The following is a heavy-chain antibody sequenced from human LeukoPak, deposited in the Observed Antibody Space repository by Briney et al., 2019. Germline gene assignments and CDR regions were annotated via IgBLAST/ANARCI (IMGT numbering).Heavy chain of an antibody. J-gene: IGHJ6*02. Sequence: GGSLRLSCAASRFTFSSYAMNWVRQAPGKGLEWVSAISGSGGSTYYADSVKGRFTIPRDNSKNTLYLQMNSLRAEDTAVYYCAKERAARPHYYGMDVWGQGTTVTVSS. V-gene: IGHV3-23*01. CDR1: RFTFSSYA. CDR2: ISGSGGST. CDR3: AKERAARPHYYGMDV. D-gene: IGHD6-6*01.